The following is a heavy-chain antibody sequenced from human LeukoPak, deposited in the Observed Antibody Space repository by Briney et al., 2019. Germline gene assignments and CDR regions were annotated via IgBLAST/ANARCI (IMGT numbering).Heavy chain of an antibody. Sequence: GGSLRLSRAASGFTFSNYNMNWVRQAPGKGLEWVSFISSSSSTIYNADSVKGRFTISRDNAKNSLYLQMNSLRDEDTAVYYCARGPLGWSDYWGQGILVTVSS. CDR3: ARGPLGWSDY. J-gene: IGHJ4*02. D-gene: IGHD1-26*01. CDR1: GFTFSNYN. V-gene: IGHV3-48*02. CDR2: ISSSSSTI.